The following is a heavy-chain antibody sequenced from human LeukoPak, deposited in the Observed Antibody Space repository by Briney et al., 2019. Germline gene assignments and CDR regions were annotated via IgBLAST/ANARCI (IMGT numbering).Heavy chain of an antibody. D-gene: IGHD3-10*01. V-gene: IGHV1-8*01. J-gene: IGHJ4*02. CDR1: GYTFTSYD. Sequence: GASVKVSCKASGYTFTSYDINWVRQATGQGLEWMGWMNPNSGNTGYAQKFQGRVTMTRNTSISTAYMELSSLRSDDTAVYYCARVLITMVRGVIKVGYFDYWGQGTLVTVSS. CDR2: MNPNSGNT. CDR3: ARVLITMVRGVIKVGYFDY.